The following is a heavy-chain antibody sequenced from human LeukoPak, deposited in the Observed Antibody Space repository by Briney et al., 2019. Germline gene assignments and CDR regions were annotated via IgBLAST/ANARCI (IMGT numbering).Heavy chain of an antibody. Sequence: RGSLRLSCVASGFTFRNYAMTWVRQTPGKGLEWVATIGTTINGTYYADSVRGRFTIARDNPRDTLHLYMNSLSADDTALYYCARLVVDLPADWFDPWGKGTVVIVSS. CDR2: IGTTINGT. D-gene: IGHD2-15*01. J-gene: IGHJ5*02. CDR1: GFTFRNYA. CDR3: ARLVVDLPADWFDP. V-gene: IGHV3-23*05.